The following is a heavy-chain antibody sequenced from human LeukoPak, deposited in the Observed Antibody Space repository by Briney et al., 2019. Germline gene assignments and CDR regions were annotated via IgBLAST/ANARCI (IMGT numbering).Heavy chain of an antibody. CDR2: IYYSGST. D-gene: IGHD3-10*01. Sequence: SETLSLTCTVSGGSISSGGYYWSWIRQHPGKGLEWIGYIYYSGSTYYNPSLKSRVTISVDASKNQFSLKLSSVTAADTAVYYCARDLSFGDAFDIWGQGTMVTVSS. V-gene: IGHV4-31*03. CDR3: ARDLSFGDAFDI. J-gene: IGHJ3*02. CDR1: GGSISSGGYY.